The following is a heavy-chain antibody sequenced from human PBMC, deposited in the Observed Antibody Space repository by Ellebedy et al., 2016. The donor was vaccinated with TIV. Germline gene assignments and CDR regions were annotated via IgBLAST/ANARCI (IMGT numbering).Heavy chain of an antibody. CDR3: AKISRWEAFDI. V-gene: IGHV1-69*02. J-gene: IGHJ3*02. CDR2: IIPILIIP. CDR1: GYTFTTYF. Sequence: SVKVSCXASGYTFTTYFMHWLRQAPGQGLEWMGRIIPILIIPDYAQKFQGRVTITADKSTNTAYMELSSLKFEDTAVYYCAKISRWEAFDIWGQGTLVIVSS. D-gene: IGHD1-26*01.